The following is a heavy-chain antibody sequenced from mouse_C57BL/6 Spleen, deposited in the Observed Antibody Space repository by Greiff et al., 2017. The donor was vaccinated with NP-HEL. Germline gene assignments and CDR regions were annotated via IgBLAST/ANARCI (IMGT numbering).Heavy chain of an antibody. CDR2: INPNNGGT. V-gene: IGHV1-22*01. CDR1: GYTFTDYN. Sequence: VQLQQSGPELVKPGASVKMSCKASGYTFTDYNMHWVKQSHGKSLEWIGYINPNNGGTSYNQKFKGKATLTVNKSSSTAYMELRSLTSEDSAVYYCARGDYYSNSLFAYWGQGTLVTVSA. J-gene: IGHJ3*01. D-gene: IGHD2-5*01. CDR3: ARGDYYSNSLFAY.